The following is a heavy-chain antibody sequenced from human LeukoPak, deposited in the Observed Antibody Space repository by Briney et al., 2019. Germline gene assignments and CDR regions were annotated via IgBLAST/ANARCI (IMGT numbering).Heavy chain of an antibody. J-gene: IGHJ4*02. D-gene: IGHD5-18*01. CDR3: AREDTATGYFDY. CDR2: IYYSGST. Sequence: SETLSLTCTVSGGSISSSSYYWGWIRQPPGKGLEWIGSIYYSGSTYYNPSLKSRVTISVDTSKNQFSLKLSSVTAADTAVYYCAREDTATGYFDYWGQGTLVTVSS. V-gene: IGHV4-39*02. CDR1: GGSISSSSYY.